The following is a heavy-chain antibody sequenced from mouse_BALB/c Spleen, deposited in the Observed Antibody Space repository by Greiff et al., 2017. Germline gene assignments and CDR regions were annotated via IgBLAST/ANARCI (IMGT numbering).Heavy chain of an antibody. V-gene: IGHV1S26*01. Sequence: QVQLKESGAELVRSGASVKMSCKASGYTFTSYWMHWVKQRPGQGLEWIGYINPSTGYTEYNQKFKDKATLTADKSSSTAYMQLSSLTSEDSAVYYCAREDGKDYWGQGTTLTVSS. CDR3: AREDGKDY. D-gene: IGHD2-1*01. J-gene: IGHJ2*01. CDR2: INPSTGYT. CDR1: GYTFTSYW.